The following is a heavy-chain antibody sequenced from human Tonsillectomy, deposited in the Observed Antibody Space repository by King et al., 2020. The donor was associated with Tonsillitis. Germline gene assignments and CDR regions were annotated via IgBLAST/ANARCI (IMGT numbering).Heavy chain of an antibody. CDR2: VYTSEST. D-gene: IGHD2-2*01. V-gene: IGHV4-61*02. CDR1: GGSISSGSYY. J-gene: IGHJ4*02. Sequence: VQLQESGPGLVKPSQTLSLTCTVSGGSISSGSYYWSWIRQPAGKGLEWIGRVYTSESTNFNPSLKSRVTMPGDTSKNQSSLKVSSVTAADTAVYYCAREGCSSTSCSHFDYWGQGTLVTVSS. CDR3: AREGCSSTSCSHFDY.